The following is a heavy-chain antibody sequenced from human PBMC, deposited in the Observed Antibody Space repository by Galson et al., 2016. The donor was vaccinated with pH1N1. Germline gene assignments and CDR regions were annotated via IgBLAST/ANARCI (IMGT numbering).Heavy chain of an antibody. CDR1: GDSVSSNSAT. D-gene: IGHD3-3*01. Sequence: CAISGDSVSSNSATWNWIRQSPSRGLEWLGRTYYRSKWYNDYAESVKSRIIISPDTSKNQLSLQLNSVTTADTAVYYCARGVIDYDFWSGYQDHAAFDIWGQVTMVIVSS. J-gene: IGHJ3*02. CDR2: TYYRSKWYN. CDR3: ARGVIDYDFWSGYQDHAAFDI. V-gene: IGHV6-1*01.